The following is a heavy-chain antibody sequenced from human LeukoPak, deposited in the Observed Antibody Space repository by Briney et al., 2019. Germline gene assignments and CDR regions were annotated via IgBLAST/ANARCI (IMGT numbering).Heavy chain of an antibody. CDR1: GYSISSGYY. J-gene: IGHJ4*02. V-gene: IGHV4-38-2*01. Sequence: PSETLSLTCAVSGYSISSGYYWGWIRQPPGKGLEWIGSIYHSGSTNYNPSLKSRVTISVDTSKNQFSLKLSSVTAADTAVYYCARGRISSFVPFRYFDYWGQGTLVAVSS. D-gene: IGHD6-6*01. CDR2: IYHSGST. CDR3: ARGRISSFVPFRYFDY.